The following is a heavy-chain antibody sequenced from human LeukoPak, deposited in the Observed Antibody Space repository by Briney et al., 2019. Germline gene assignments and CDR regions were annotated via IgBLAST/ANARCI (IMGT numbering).Heavy chain of an antibody. D-gene: IGHD2-21*02. J-gene: IGHJ4*02. Sequence: SVKVSCKASGGTFSSYAISWVRQAPGQGLEWMGGIIPIFGTANYAQKFQGRVMITTDESTSTAYMELSSLRSEDTAVYYCARGIVVVTAIPPHYFDYWGQGTLVTVSS. CDR3: ARGIVVVTAIPPHYFDY. CDR2: IIPIFGTA. CDR1: GGTFSSYA. V-gene: IGHV1-69*05.